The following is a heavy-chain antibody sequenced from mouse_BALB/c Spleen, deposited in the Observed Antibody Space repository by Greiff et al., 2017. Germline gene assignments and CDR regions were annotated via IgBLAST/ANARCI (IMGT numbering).Heavy chain of an antibody. CDR3: ARGRGNFYYFDY. Sequence: VQLQQPGAELVKPGASVKLSCKASGYTFTSYWMHWVKQRPGQGLECIGEIDPSDSYTNYNQKFKGKATLTVDKSSSTAYMQLSSLTSEDSAVYYCARGRGNFYYFDYWGQGTTLTVSS. D-gene: IGHD2-1*01. J-gene: IGHJ2*01. V-gene: IGHV1-69*02. CDR2: IDPSDSYT. CDR1: GYTFTSYW.